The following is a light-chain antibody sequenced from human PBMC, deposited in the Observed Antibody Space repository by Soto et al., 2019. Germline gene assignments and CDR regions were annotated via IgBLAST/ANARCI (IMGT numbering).Light chain of an antibody. CDR2: DVN. V-gene: IGLV2-14*01. CDR1: SSDIGGYHS. Sequence: QSVLTQPASLSGSPGQSIAISCTGTSSDIGGYHSVSWYQQHPGKAPKLMIYDVNYRPSGVSNRFSGSKSGKTASLTISGLQAADEADYYCNSYTDSSTPNYVFGTGTKVTVL. CDR3: NSYTDSSTPNYV. J-gene: IGLJ1*01.